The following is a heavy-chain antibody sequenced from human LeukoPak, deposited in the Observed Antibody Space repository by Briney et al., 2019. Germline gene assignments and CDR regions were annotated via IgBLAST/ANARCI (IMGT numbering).Heavy chain of an antibody. Sequence: GGSLRLSCAASGFTFSTYAMNWVRQAPGKGLEWVAVISDDGRHNYYADSVKGRFTISRDNSKSTLYLQMNSLRDDDSAAYFCAREYLERLTAGYFDHWGQGTQVTVSS. V-gene: IGHV3-30*04. D-gene: IGHD3-3*01. CDR2: ISDDGRHN. J-gene: IGHJ4*02. CDR3: AREYLERLTAGYFDH. CDR1: GFTFSTYA.